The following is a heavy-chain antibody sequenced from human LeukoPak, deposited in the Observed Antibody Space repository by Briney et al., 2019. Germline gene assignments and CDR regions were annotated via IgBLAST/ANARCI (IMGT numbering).Heavy chain of an antibody. CDR1: GFTFSSYS. J-gene: IGHJ4*02. V-gene: IGHV3-21*01. CDR2: GSSSSYK. CDR3: ARGVDDSSGYYPYYFDY. D-gene: IGHD3-22*01. Sequence: GGSLRLSCAASGFTFSSYSMNWVRQAPGKGLEWVSSGSSSSYKYYADSVKGRFTISRDNAKNSLYLQMNSLRAEDTAVYYCARGVDDSSGYYPYYFDYWGQGTLVTVSS.